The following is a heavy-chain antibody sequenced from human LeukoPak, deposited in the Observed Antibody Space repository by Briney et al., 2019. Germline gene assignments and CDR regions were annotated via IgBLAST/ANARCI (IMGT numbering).Heavy chain of an antibody. J-gene: IGHJ4*02. V-gene: IGHV1-18*01. Sequence: ASVKVSCKASGYTFTSYGISWVRQAPGQGLEWMGWISAYNGNTNYAQKLQGRVTMTTDKSTSTAYMELSSLRSEDTAVYYCAIIAAAGTFSFDYWGQGTLVTVSS. CDR3: AIIAAAGTFSFDY. CDR2: ISAYNGNT. D-gene: IGHD6-13*01. CDR1: GYTFTSYG.